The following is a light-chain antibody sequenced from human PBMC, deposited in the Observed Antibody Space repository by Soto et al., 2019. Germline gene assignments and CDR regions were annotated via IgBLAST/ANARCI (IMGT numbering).Light chain of an antibody. CDR1: SSDVGGYNY. Sequence: QSALTQPASVSGSPGQSITISCTGTSSDVGGYNYVSWYQQHPGKAPKLMIYDVSNRPSGVSNRFSGSKSGNTASLTISGLRAEDEAAYYCSSYTSTNICVFGSGTKLTVL. V-gene: IGLV2-14*01. J-gene: IGLJ1*01. CDR2: DVS. CDR3: SSYTSTNICV.